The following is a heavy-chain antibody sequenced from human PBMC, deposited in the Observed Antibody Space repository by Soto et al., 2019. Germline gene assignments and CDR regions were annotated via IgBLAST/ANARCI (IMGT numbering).Heavy chain of an antibody. CDR3: ARALLGASGVFDY. Sequence: SETLSLTCTVSGSSISYYYWSWIRQPPGKGLEWIGYIYYNGNTNYNPSLKSRVTMSVDTSKNQFSLKLRSVTAADTAVFYCARALLGASGVFDYWSLGTLVNVSS. CDR2: IYYNGNT. J-gene: IGHJ4*02. V-gene: IGHV4-59*01. D-gene: IGHD1-26*01. CDR1: GSSISYYY.